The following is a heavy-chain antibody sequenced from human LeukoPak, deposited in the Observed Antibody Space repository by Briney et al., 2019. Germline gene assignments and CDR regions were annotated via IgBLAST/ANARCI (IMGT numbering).Heavy chain of an antibody. J-gene: IGHJ4*02. CDR2: ISGSGGST. D-gene: IGHD3-22*01. Sequence: PGGSLRLSCAGSGFTFSSYAMSWVRQAPGKGLEWVSAISGSGGSTYYADSVKGRFTISRDNSKNTLYLQMNSLRAEDTAVYYCAKAYDYYDSSFFDYWGQGTLVTVSS. V-gene: IGHV3-23*01. CDR1: GFTFSSYA. CDR3: AKAYDYYDSSFFDY.